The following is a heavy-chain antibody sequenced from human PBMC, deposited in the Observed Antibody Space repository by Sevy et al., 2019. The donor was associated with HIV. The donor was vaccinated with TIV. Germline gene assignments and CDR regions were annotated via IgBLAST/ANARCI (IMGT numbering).Heavy chain of an antibody. V-gene: IGHV3-49*03. CDR1: GFTFGDYA. J-gene: IGHJ6*02. CDR2: IRSKAYGGTT. Sequence: GGSLRLSCTASGFTFGDYAMSWFRQAPGKGLEWVGFIRSKAYGGTTEYAASVKGRFTISRDDSKSIAYLQMNSLKTEGTGGDYCTRDGEGRSAKGDGNDVWGQGTTGNVSS. CDR3: TRDGEGRSAKGDGNDV. D-gene: IGHD3-10*01.